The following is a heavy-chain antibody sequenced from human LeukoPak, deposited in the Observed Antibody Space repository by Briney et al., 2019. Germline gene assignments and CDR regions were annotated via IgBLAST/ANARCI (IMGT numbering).Heavy chain of an antibody. CDR2: IRGKTFGGTP. J-gene: IGHJ5*02. Sequence: GGSLRLSCTASGFTFGDCAMNWFRQAPGKGLEWVGFIRGKTFGGTPDYAASVKGRFIISRDDSKSIAYLQMNSLRAEDTAVYYCARDHLFDPWGQGTLVTVSS. V-gene: IGHV3-49*03. CDR1: GFTFGDCA. CDR3: ARDHLFDP.